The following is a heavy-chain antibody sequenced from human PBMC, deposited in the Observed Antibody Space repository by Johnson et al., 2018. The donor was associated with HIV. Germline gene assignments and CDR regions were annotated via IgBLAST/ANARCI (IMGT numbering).Heavy chain of an antibody. J-gene: IGHJ3*02. CDR1: GFTFSSYA. Sequence: MLLVESGGGVVQPGRSLRVSCGASGFTFSSYAMHWVRQAPGKGLEWVADIKCDGSDKYYVDSVKGRLTISRDNAKHSLYLQVNSLRAEDMTVYYCARNEYSNYGGRDAFYIWGQGTMVTVPS. D-gene: IGHD4-11*01. CDR2: IKCDGSDK. V-gene: IGHV3-52*01. CDR3: ARNEYSNYGGRDAFYI.